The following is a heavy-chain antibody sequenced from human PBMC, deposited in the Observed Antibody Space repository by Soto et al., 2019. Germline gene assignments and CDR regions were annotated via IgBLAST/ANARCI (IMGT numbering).Heavy chain of an antibody. CDR1: GWSFRKHC. CDR3: ARDVSGPGATYVMDV. V-gene: IGHV1-46*01. Sequence: SVSVAYEACGWSFRKHCIYGVGQSGLQGLHGMGIINPGGGRTAYAQKFQGRVTLTRDMSTSTVYMELTSLTYDDTAVYYCARDVSGPGATYVMDVWGQGTTVTVSS. CDR2: INPGGGRT. J-gene: IGHJ6*02. D-gene: IGHD2-2*01.